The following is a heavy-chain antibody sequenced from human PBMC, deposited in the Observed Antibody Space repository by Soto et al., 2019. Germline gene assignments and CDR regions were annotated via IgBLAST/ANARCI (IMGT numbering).Heavy chain of an antibody. D-gene: IGHD3-16*02. CDR2: ISYDGSNK. Sequence: QVQLVESGGGVVQPGRSLRLSCAASGFTFSSYAMHWVRQAPGKGLEWVAVISYDGSNKYYADSVKGRFTISRDNSKNTLYLQMNSLRAEDTAVYHCARGGYTYYDYVWGSYREVDYWGQGTLVTVSS. CDR1: GFTFSSYA. V-gene: IGHV3-30-3*01. J-gene: IGHJ4*02. CDR3: ARGGYTYYDYVWGSYREVDY.